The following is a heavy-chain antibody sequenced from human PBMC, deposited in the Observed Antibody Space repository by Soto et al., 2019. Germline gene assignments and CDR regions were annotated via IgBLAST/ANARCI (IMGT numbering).Heavy chain of an antibody. CDR3: ARGLQSSFIDY. J-gene: IGHJ4*02. CDR2: IYPGDSDT. V-gene: IGHV5-51*01. Sequence: GESLKISCKGSGYSFTSYWIGWVRQMPGKGLEWLGIIYPGDSDTRYSPSFHGQVTISADKSISPAYLQWSSLKASDTAMYSCARGLQSSFIDYWGQGTLVTVSS. D-gene: IGHD4-4*01. CDR1: GYSFTSYW.